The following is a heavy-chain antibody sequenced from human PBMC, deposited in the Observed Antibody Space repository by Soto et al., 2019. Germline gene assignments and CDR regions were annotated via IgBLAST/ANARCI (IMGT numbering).Heavy chain of an antibody. D-gene: IGHD3-10*01. V-gene: IGHV3-7*01. Sequence: GGSLRLSCVASGFSFSSHWMSWVRQAPGKGLEWVANIKKDGSETYYVDSVKGRFTISRDNAKKSMHLQMNSLRAEDTAVYYCARSRGIDYWGQGTLVTVSS. CDR3: ARSRGIDY. CDR1: GFSFSSHW. J-gene: IGHJ4*02. CDR2: IKKDGSET.